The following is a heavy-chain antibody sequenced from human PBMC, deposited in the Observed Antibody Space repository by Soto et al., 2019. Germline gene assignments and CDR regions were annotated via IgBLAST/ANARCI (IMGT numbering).Heavy chain of an antibody. J-gene: IGHJ4*02. D-gene: IGHD1-26*01. V-gene: IGHV3-53*01. Sequence: VGSLRLSCAASGFTVSSNYMSWVRQAPGKGLEWVSVIYSGGSTYYADSVKGRFTISRDNSKNTLYLQMNSLRAEDTAVYYCAREVGGSGSYFIDYWGQGTLVTVSS. CDR1: GFTVSSNY. CDR3: AREVGGSGSYFIDY. CDR2: IYSGGST.